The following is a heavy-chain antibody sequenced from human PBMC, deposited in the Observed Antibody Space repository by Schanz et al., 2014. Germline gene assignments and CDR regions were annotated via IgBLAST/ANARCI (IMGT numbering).Heavy chain of an antibody. Sequence: QVQLQESGPGLVKPSQTLSLTCTVSGGSIRSGTYYWSWIRQPAGKALEWVGRVFPNGITNYNPSRKIRVPISLDTSKTQFSRTLTSLTAADTAVYYCARDTTWRLDLWGRGTLVTVSS. CDR1: GGSIRSGTYY. CDR2: VFPNGIT. J-gene: IGHJ2*01. CDR3: ARDTTWRLDL. D-gene: IGHD1-1*01. V-gene: IGHV4-61*02.